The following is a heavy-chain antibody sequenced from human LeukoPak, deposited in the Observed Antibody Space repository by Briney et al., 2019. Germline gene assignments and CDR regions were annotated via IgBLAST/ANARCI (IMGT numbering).Heavy chain of an antibody. V-gene: IGHV3-30*04. CDR3: ARTTEVLLWFGELEY. Sequence: GGSLRLSCAASGFTFSSYAMHWLRQAPGKGLEWVAVISYDGSNKYYADSVKGRFTISRDNSKNTLYLQMNSLRAEDTAVYYCARTTEVLLWFGELEYWGQGTLVTVSS. J-gene: IGHJ4*02. D-gene: IGHD3-10*01. CDR2: ISYDGSNK. CDR1: GFTFSSYA.